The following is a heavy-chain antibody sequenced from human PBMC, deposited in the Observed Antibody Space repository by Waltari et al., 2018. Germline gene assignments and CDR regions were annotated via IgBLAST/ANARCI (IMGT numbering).Heavy chain of an antibody. V-gene: IGHV4-39*01. J-gene: IGHJ4*02. CDR2: IYYRGST. CDR3: ATKRESSASGFDY. CDR1: GGSISSSSYY. D-gene: IGHD6-19*01. Sequence: QLQLQESGPGLVKPSETLSFTCTVSGGSISSSSYYWGWLRQPPGKGLEWIGSIYYRGSTYYNPSLKSRVTISVDTSKNQFSLKLSSVTAADTAVYYCATKRESSASGFDYWGQGTLVTVSS.